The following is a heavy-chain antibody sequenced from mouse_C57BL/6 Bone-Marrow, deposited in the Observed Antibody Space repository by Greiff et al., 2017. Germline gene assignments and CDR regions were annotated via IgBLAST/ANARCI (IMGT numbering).Heavy chain of an antibody. V-gene: IGHV3-6*01. CDR3: ARWAMDY. J-gene: IGHJ4*01. CDR2: ISYDGSN. Sequence: ESGPGLVKPSQSLSLTCSVTGYSITSGYYWNWIRQFPGNKLEWMGYISYDGSNNYNPSLKNRISITRVTSKNQFFLKLNSVTTEDTATYYCARWAMDYWGQGTSVTVSS. CDR1: GYSITSGYY.